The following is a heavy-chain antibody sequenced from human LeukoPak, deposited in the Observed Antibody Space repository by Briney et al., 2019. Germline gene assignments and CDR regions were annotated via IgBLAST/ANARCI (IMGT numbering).Heavy chain of an antibody. J-gene: IGHJ6*03. V-gene: IGHV4-61*02. CDR1: GVSISSGSYY. CDR3: ARDDPYYDFWSGYRYYYYMGI. CDR2: IYTSGST. Sequence: SQTLSLTCTVSGVSISSGSYYWSWIRQPAGKGLEWIGRIYTSGSTNYNPSLKSRVTISVDTSKNQFSLKLSSVTAADTAVYYCARDDPYYDFWSGYRYYYYMGIWGKGTTVTVSS. D-gene: IGHD3-3*01.